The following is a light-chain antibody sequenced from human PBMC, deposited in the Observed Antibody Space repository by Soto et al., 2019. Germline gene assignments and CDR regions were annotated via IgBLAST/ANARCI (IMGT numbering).Light chain of an antibody. CDR1: SSNVGGYNY. V-gene: IGLV2-14*01. CDR3: SSYTSSDTLFV. Sequence: LAQPACVSGSPGQSITISCSGTSSNVGGYNYVSWYQQHPGKAPKLMIYEVSNRPSGVSNRFSGSKSGNTASLTISGLQAEDEADYYCSSYTSSDTLFVFGTGTKVTVL. J-gene: IGLJ1*01. CDR2: EVS.